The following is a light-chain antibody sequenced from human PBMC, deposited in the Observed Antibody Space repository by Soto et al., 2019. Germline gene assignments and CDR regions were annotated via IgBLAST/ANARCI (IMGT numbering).Light chain of an antibody. J-gene: IGLJ3*02. CDR1: NIGSKR. CDR3: QVWDSRSDHPV. CDR2: YDS. V-gene: IGLV3-21*04. Sequence: SYELTQPPSVSVAQGQTARITCGGNNIGSKRVHWYQQRPGQAPVLVISYDSDRPSGIPERFSGSNSGNTATLTISGVEAGDEADYYCQVWDSRSDHPVFGGGTQLTVL.